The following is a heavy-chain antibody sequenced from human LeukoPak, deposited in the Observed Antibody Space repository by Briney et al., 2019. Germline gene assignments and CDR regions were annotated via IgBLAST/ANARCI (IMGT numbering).Heavy chain of an antibody. CDR3: ARGLYYGSGSPIDY. Sequence: PAGSLSLSCAAYGFTFNNYGVHWVRQAPGKGLEWVAVIWFDGSYTYYADSVKGRFTISRDNSKNTLYLQMNSLRAEDTAVYYCARGLYYGSGSPIDYWGQGTLVTVSS. V-gene: IGHV3-33*01. CDR1: GFTFNNYG. J-gene: IGHJ4*02. D-gene: IGHD3-10*01. CDR2: IWFDGSYT.